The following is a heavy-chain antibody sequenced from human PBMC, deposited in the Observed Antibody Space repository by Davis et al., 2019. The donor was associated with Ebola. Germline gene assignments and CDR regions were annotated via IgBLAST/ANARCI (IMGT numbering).Heavy chain of an antibody. CDR3: ARSQHRYIAVAGLDY. J-gene: IGHJ4*02. Sequence: AASVKVSCKASGYTFTGYYMHWVRQAPGQGLEWMGIINPSGGSTSYAQKFQGRVTMTRDTSTSTVYMELSSLRSEDTAVYYCARSQHRYIAVAGLDYWGQGTLVTVSS. CDR2: INPSGGST. D-gene: IGHD6-19*01. V-gene: IGHV1-46*01. CDR1: GYTFTGYY.